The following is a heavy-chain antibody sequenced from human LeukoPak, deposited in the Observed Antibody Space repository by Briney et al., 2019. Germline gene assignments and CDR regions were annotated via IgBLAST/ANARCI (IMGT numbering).Heavy chain of an antibody. CDR2: IYPGDPDT. D-gene: IGHD3-16*02. CDR1: GYSFPNYW. J-gene: IGHJ3*01. Sequence: GESLRISCKGSGYSFPNYWIGWVRQMPGKGLEWMGIIYPGDPDTTYKPSFQGHITVSADMSISTAYLQWSSLKASDTAMYYCARSRAEKVPVWGSYRHHDAFDLWGQGTRVTVSS. V-gene: IGHV5-51*01. CDR3: ARSRAEKVPVWGSYRHHDAFDL.